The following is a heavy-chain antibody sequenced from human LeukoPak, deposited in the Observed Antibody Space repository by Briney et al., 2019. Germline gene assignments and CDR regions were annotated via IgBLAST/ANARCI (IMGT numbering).Heavy chain of an antibody. CDR1: GGSISSYY. V-gene: IGHV4-59*01. D-gene: IGHD1-26*01. J-gene: IGHJ5*02. CDR2: IYNSGGT. CDR3: ARDGLRGSYSSNWFDP. Sequence: SETLSLTCTVSGGSISSYYWSWIRQPPGKGLEWIGYIYNSGGTNYNPSLKSRVTISVDASKNQFSLKLSSVTPADTAVYYCARDGLRGSYSSNWFDPWGQGTLVTVSS.